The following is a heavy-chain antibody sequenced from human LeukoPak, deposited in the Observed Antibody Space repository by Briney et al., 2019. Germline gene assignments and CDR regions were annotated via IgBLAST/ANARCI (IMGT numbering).Heavy chain of an antibody. CDR3: AKSDSSSWYYLNWFDP. D-gene: IGHD6-13*01. V-gene: IGHV3-9*01. J-gene: IGHJ5*02. CDR2: ISWNSGSI. CDR1: GFTFDDYA. Sequence: GGSLRLSCAASGFTFDDYAMHWVRHAPGKGLEWVSGISWNSGSIGYADSVKGRFTISRDNAKNSLYLQMNSLRAEDTALYYCAKSDSSSWYYLNWFDPWGQGTLVTVSS.